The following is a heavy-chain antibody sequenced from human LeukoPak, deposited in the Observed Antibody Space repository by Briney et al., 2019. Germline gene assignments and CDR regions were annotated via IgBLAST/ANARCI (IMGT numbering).Heavy chain of an antibody. CDR1: GFTFSSYS. V-gene: IGHV3-48*04. CDR3: ARDPEMATIGIDY. CDR2: ISSSSSTI. Sequence: GGSLRLSCAASGFTFSSYSMNWVRQAPGKGLEWVSFISSSSSTIYYADSVKGRFTISRDNAKNSLYLQMNSLRAEDTAVYYCARDPEMATIGIDYWGQGTLVTVSS. D-gene: IGHD5-24*01. J-gene: IGHJ4*02.